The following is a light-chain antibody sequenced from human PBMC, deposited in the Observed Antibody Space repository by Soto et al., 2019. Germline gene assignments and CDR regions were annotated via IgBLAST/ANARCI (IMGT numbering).Light chain of an antibody. CDR2: DNT. CDR3: QSYDSSLSGSGV. J-gene: IGLJ3*02. V-gene: IGLV1-40*01. Sequence: QSVLTQPPSVSGAPGQRVTISCTGSSSNIGAGFDVHWYQQLPGTAPKLLIYDNTNRPSGVPDRFSGSKSGTSASLAITGLQAEDEADYYCQSYDSSLSGSGVFGGGTKLTVL. CDR1: SSNIGAGFD.